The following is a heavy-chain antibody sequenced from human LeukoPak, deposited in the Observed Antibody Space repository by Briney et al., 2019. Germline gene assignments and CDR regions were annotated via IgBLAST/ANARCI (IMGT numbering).Heavy chain of an antibody. CDR3: ARDSYDYVWGSYPHYFDY. J-gene: IGHJ4*02. D-gene: IGHD3-16*02. V-gene: IGHV3-11*04. CDR1: GDTMRYYW. CDR2: ISSSGSTI. Sequence: GGSLRLSCAVSGDTMRYYWMSWVRQAPGKGLEWVSYISSSGSTIYYADSVKGRFTISRDNAKNSLYLQMNSLRAEDTAVYYCARDSYDYVWGSYPHYFDYWGQGTLVTVSS.